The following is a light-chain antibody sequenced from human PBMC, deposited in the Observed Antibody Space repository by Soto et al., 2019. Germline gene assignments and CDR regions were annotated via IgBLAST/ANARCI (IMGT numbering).Light chain of an antibody. Sequence: EIVLTQSPATLSLSPGERATLSCRASQSVSSYLAWYQQKPGQAPRLLIYDASNSATGIPARFSGSGSGTDFARAISSLEPEDIEIYYYKQRSNMPPVTFGGGTKVEIK. J-gene: IGKJ4*02. V-gene: IGKV3-11*01. CDR3: KQRSNMPPVT. CDR2: DAS. CDR1: QSVSSY.